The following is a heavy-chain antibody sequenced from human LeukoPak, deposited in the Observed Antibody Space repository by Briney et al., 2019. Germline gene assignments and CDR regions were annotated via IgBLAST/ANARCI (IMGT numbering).Heavy chain of an antibody. Sequence: GASVKVSCKASGYTFTSYDINWVRQATGQGLEWMGWMNPNSGNTGYAQKFQGRVTMTRNTSISTAYMELSSLRSEDTAVYYCARGRYCSGGSCYYYYYGMDVWGQGTTVTVSS. CDR2: MNPNSGNT. D-gene: IGHD2-15*01. J-gene: IGHJ6*02. V-gene: IGHV1-8*01. CDR1: GYTFTSYD. CDR3: ARGRYCSGGSCYYYYYGMDV.